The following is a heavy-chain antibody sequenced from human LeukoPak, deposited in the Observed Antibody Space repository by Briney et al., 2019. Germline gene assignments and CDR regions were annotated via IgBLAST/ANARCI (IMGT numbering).Heavy chain of an antibody. Sequence: GGSLRLSGAASGFVFSSYWMSWVRQAPGKGLEWVANIKQDGSDKYYVDSVKGRFTISRDNAKNSLYLQMNSLRAEDTAVYYCARERWSFDYWGQGILVTVSS. CDR2: IKQDGSDK. CDR1: GFVFSSYW. V-gene: IGHV3-7*03. CDR3: ARERWSFDY. D-gene: IGHD4-23*01. J-gene: IGHJ4*02.